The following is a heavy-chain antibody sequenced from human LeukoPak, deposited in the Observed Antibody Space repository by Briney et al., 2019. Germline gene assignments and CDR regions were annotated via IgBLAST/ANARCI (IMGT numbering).Heavy chain of an antibody. CDR1: GFTFSNVW. CDR3: SEMNDRDAFRI. J-gene: IGHJ3*02. CDR2: IKNKLDGGTT. V-gene: IGHV3-15*01. D-gene: IGHD5-24*01. Sequence: GGSLRLSCAASGFTFSNVWMSWIRQAPGKGLEWVGLIKNKLDGGTTEYAAPVKGRFTISRDDSENTLYLQMNSLKTEDTAVYYCSEMNDRDAFRIWGQGTKVTVSS.